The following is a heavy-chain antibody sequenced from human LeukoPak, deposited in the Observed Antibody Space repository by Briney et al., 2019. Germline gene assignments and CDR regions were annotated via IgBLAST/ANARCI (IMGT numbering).Heavy chain of an antibody. V-gene: IGHV4-59*01. J-gene: IGHJ4*02. CDR2: IYYSGST. CDR1: GGSISSYY. D-gene: IGHD6-6*01. CDR3: ARTPYSSSWVPFDY. Sequence: TSETLSLTCTVPGGSISSYYWSWIRQPPGKGLEWIGYIYYSGSTNYNPSLKSRVTISVDTSKNQFSLKLSSVTAADTAVYYCARTPYSSSWVPFDYWGQGTLVTVSS.